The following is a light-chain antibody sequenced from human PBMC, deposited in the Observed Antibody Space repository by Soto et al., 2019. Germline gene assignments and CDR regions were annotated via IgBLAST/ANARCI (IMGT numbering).Light chain of an antibody. CDR1: SSDVGAYNF. CDR3: SSYTITNTPYV. CDR2: EVT. Sequence: QSALTQPASVSGSPGQSITISCTGSSSDVGAYNFVSWYQHHPGRAPKLILYEVTTRPSGVSSRFSCSKSGNTAYLTISGLQADDEATYYCSSYTITNTPYVFGTGTKVTVL. J-gene: IGLJ1*01. V-gene: IGLV2-14*01.